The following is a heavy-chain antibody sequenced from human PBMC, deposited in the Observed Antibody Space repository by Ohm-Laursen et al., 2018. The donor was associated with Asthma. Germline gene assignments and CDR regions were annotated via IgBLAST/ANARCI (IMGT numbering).Heavy chain of an antibody. CDR1: GFTFSSYA. Sequence: LSLTCAASGFTFSSYAMNWVRQAPGKGLEWVSAISGSGGSTYYADSVKGRFTISRDNSKNTLHLQMNSLRAEDTAVYYCAKDRNYYASGSYFDYWGQGTLVTVSS. CDR2: ISGSGGST. V-gene: IGHV3-23*01. J-gene: IGHJ4*02. D-gene: IGHD3-10*01. CDR3: AKDRNYYASGSYFDY.